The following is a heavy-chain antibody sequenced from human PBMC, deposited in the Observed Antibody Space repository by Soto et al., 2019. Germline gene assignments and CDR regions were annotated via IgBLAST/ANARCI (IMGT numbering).Heavy chain of an antibody. CDR3: ARDREATMVRGVDDAFDI. Sequence: ASVKVSCKASGYTFTCYYMHWVRQAPGQGLEWMGWINPNSGGTNYAQKFQGWVTMTRDTSISTAYMELSRLRSDDTAVYYCARDREATMVRGVDDAFDIWGQGTMVTVSS. J-gene: IGHJ3*02. V-gene: IGHV1-2*04. CDR1: GYTFTCYY. D-gene: IGHD3-10*01. CDR2: INPNSGGT.